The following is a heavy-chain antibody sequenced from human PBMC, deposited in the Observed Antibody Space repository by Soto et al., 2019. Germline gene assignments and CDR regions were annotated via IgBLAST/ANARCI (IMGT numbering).Heavy chain of an antibody. CDR1: GGTLSSYT. CDR3: ASNYGSGSYYGAFDI. D-gene: IGHD3-10*01. V-gene: IGHV1-69*02. Sequence: QVQLVQSGAEVKKPGSSVKVSCKASGGTLSSYTISRVRQAPGQGLEWMGRIIPILGIANYAQKFQGRVTITADKSTSTAYMALSSLRSEDTAVYYCASNYGSGSYYGAFDIWGQGTMVTVSP. CDR2: IIPILGIA. J-gene: IGHJ3*02.